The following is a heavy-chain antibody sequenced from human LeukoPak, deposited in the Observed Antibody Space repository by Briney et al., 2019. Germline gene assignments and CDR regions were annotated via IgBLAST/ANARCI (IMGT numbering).Heavy chain of an antibody. CDR1: GGSISSSSYY. CDR2: IYYSGCT. J-gene: IGHJ6*03. CDR3: ARGGAARPYYYYYYMDV. Sequence: SETLSLTCTVSGGSISSSSYYWGWIRQPPGKGLEWIGSIYYSGCTYYNPSLKSRVTISVDTSKNQFSLKLSSVTAADTAVYYCARGGAARPYYYYYYMDVWGKGTTVTVSS. V-gene: IGHV4-39*01. D-gene: IGHD6-6*01.